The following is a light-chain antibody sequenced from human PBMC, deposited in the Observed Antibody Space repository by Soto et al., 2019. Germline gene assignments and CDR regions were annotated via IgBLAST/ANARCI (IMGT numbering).Light chain of an antibody. CDR1: QSVSSSY. V-gene: IGKV3-20*01. J-gene: IGKJ2*01. Sequence: EIVLTQSPGTLSLSPGERATLSCRASQSVSSSYLAWYQQKPGQAPRLLIYGASSRATGIPDRFSGSGSGTDFTLTISRLEPEDCAVYYCQQYGSSPENTFGQGTKLELK. CDR3: QQYGSSPENT. CDR2: GAS.